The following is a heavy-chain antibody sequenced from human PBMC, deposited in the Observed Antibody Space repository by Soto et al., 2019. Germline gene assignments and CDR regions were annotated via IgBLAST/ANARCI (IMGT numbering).Heavy chain of an antibody. Sequence: QVQLVQSGAEVKKPGSSVKVSCKASGGTFSSYAISWVRQAPGQGLEWMGGIIPIFGTANYAQKFQGSVTITADESTSTAYMELSSLRSEDTAVYYCARALGYCISTSCLHGMDVWGQGTTVTVSS. V-gene: IGHV1-69*12. D-gene: IGHD2-2*01. J-gene: IGHJ6*02. CDR1: GGTFSSYA. CDR3: ARALGYCISTSCLHGMDV. CDR2: IIPIFGTA.